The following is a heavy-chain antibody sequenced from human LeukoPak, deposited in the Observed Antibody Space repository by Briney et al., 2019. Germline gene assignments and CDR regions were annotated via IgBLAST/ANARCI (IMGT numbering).Heavy chain of an antibody. D-gene: IGHD2-21*02. J-gene: IGHJ4*02. V-gene: IGHV3-64*01. CDR3: ARDGWVYCGGDCHVDY. CDR2: ISSNGGST. CDR1: GFTFSSYA. Sequence: GGSPRLSCAASGFTFSSYAMHWVRQAPGKGLEYVSAISSNGGSTYYANSVKGRFTISRDNSKNTLYLQMGSLRAEDMAVYYCARDGWVYCGGDCHVDYWGQGTLATVSS.